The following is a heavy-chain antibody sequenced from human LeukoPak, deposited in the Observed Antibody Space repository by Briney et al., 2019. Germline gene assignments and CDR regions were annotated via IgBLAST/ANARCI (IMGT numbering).Heavy chain of an antibody. D-gene: IGHD3-16*01. CDR1: GFTVSSNS. V-gene: IGHV3-53*05. CDR2: IYSDNT. Sequence: PGGSLRLSCTVSGFTVSSNSMSWVRQAPGKGLEWVSFIYSDNTHYSDSVKGRFTISRDNSKNTLYLQMNSLRPEDTAVYYCARGRGTEDAFDIWGQGTMVTVSS. J-gene: IGHJ3*02. CDR3: ARGRGTEDAFDI.